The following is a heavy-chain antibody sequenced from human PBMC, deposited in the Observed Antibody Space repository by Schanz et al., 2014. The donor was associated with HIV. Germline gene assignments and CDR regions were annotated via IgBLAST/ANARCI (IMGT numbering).Heavy chain of an antibody. Sequence: QVQLVQYGAEVKKPGSSVKVSCKASGYTFSTYGISWVRQAPGQGLQWMGGIIPFFGTANYAQTLQGRLTITADESPGTAYMDLTSLRYEDTALYYCAASMYNGSYGTHYYFDLWGRGTLVTVSS. V-gene: IGHV1-69*01. J-gene: IGHJ2*01. CDR2: IIPFFGTA. CDR3: AASMYNGSYGTHYYFDL. CDR1: GYTFSTYG. D-gene: IGHD1-26*01.